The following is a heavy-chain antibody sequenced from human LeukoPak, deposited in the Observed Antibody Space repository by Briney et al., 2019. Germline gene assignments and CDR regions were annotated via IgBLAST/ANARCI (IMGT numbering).Heavy chain of an antibody. CDR1: GYSISSGYY. D-gene: IGHD6-19*01. CDR3: ARPGGVAVAGTIDY. J-gene: IGHJ4*02. CDR2: IYHSGST. V-gene: IGHV4-38-2*02. Sequence: SETLSLTCTVSGYSISSGYYWGWIRQPPGKGLEWIGSIYHSGSTYYNPSLKSRVTISVDTSKNQFSLKLSSVTAADTAVYYCARPGGVAVAGTIDYWGQGTLVTVSS.